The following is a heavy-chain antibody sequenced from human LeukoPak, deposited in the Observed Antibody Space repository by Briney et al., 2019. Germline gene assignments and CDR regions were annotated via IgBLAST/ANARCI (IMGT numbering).Heavy chain of an antibody. D-gene: IGHD3-10*01. CDR1: GGSISSSSYY. CDR2: IYYSGST. V-gene: IGHV4-39*05. Sequence: SETPSLTCTVSGGSISSSSYYWGWIRQPPGKGLEWIGSIYYSGSTYYNPSLKSRVTISVDTSKNQISLKLSSVTAADTAVYYCVRITMVRGVRYYFDYWGQGTLVTVSS. J-gene: IGHJ4*02. CDR3: VRITMVRGVRYYFDY.